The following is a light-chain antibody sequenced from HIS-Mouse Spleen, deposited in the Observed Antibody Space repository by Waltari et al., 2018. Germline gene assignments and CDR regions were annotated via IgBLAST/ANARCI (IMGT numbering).Light chain of an antibody. CDR2: DNN. CDR3: GTWDSSLSAGV. J-gene: IGLJ2*01. CDR1: SSNIGNNY. Sequence: VLTQPPSVSAAPGQKVTISCSGSSSNIGNNYVSWYQQLPGTAPKLLIYDNNKRPSRVPDRFSGSKSGTSATLGITGLQTGDEADYYCGTWDSSLSAGVFGGGTKLTVL. V-gene: IGLV1-51*01.